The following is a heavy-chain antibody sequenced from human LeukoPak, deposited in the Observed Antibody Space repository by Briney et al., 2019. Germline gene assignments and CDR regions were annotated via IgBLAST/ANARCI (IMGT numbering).Heavy chain of an antibody. D-gene: IGHD2-2*01. J-gene: IGHJ6*03. CDR3: AKGPIIRSTTARGYMDV. CDR1: GFTFSSYS. V-gene: IGHV3-43*01. CDR2: ISWDGIST. Sequence: GGSLRLSCAASGFTFSSYSMNWVRQAPGKGLEWVALISWDGISTYYADSVKGRFTISRDNSKNSLYLQMNSLRTEDTALYYCAKGPIIRSTTARGYMDVWGKGTTVTVSS.